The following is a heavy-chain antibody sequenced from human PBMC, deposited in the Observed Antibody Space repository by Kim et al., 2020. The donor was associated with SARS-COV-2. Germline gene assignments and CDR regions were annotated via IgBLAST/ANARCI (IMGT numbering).Heavy chain of an antibody. CDR1: GFTFGYYG. CDR3: ARDWGGIAGAGTIGVSDY. J-gene: IGHJ4*02. V-gene: IGHV3-33*01. Sequence: GGSLRLSCAASGFTFGYYGMHWVRQAPGKGLEWVAIICDDGSNTYYADSVKGRFTISRDNSKNTLYLQMNTLRAEDTAVYYCARDWGGIAGAGTIGVSDYWGQGTLVTVSP. CDR2: ICDDGSNT. D-gene: IGHD6-13*01.